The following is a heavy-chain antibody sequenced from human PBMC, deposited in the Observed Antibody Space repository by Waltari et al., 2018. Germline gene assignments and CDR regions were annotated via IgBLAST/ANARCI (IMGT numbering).Heavy chain of an antibody. CDR1: GFTFSSYG. J-gene: IGHJ6*02. D-gene: IGHD5-12*01. V-gene: IGHV3-30*18. Sequence: QVQLVESGGGVVQPGRYLRLSCAASGFTFSSYGMHWVRQAPGKGPEWVAVISYDGSNKYYADSVKGRFTISRDNSKNTLYLQMNSLRAEDTAVYYCAKDGDSGYALGSYYYYYYYGMDVWGQGTTVTVSS. CDR3: AKDGDSGYALGSYYYYYYYGMDV. CDR2: ISYDGSNK.